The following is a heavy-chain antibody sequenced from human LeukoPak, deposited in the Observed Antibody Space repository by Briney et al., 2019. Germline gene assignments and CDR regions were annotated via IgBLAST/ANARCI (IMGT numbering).Heavy chain of an antibody. CDR2: ISYDGSNK. CDR3: ARAPKAYYYGSGSYSNWFDP. V-gene: IGHV3-30-3*01. Sequence: GGSLRLSCAASGFTFSSYAMHWVRKAPGKGLEWVAVISYDGSNKYYADSVKGRFTISRDNSKNTLYLQMNSLRAEDTAVYYCARAPKAYYYGSGSYSNWFDPWGQGTLVTVSS. CDR1: GFTFSSYA. J-gene: IGHJ5*02. D-gene: IGHD3-10*01.